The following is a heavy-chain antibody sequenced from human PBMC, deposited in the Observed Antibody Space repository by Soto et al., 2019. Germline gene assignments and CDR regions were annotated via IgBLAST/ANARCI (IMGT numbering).Heavy chain of an antibody. J-gene: IGHJ6*03. CDR3: GGYDRVSYYSSDHSMDV. CDR1: GFTFSSYA. Sequence: GGSLRLSCAASGFTFSSYAMSWVRQAPGKGLEWVSAISGSGGSTYYADSVKGRFTISRDNTKNTLYLQMNSLRAEDTAVYYCGGYDRVSYYSSDHSMDVWGKGTTVTVSS. CDR2: ISGSGGST. V-gene: IGHV3-23*01. D-gene: IGHD3-10*01.